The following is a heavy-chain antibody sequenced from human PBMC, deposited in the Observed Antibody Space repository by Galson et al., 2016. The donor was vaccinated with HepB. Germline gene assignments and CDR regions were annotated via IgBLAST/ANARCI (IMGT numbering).Heavy chain of an antibody. CDR3: ARDNMAAAGDGNYYYGMDV. CDR2: ISAYNGNK. Sequence: SVKVSCKASGYTFNSYGITWVRQAPGQGLEWMGWISAYNGNKQYAQRFQNRVTIRADESTRTVYMELSSLRSDDTAVYYCARDNMAAAGDGNYYYGMDVWVQGTTVTVSS. J-gene: IGHJ6*02. D-gene: IGHD6-25*01. V-gene: IGHV1-18*01. CDR1: GYTFNSYG.